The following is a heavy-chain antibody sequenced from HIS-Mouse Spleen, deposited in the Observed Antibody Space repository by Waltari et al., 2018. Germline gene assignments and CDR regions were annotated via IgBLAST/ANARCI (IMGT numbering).Heavy chain of an antibody. J-gene: IGHJ2*01. CDR3: AREIPYSSSWYDWYFDL. CDR1: GCSISSSSYY. Sequence: QLQLQESCPGLVKPSATLSLTCTVSGCSISSSSYYWGWIRQPPGKGLEWIGSIYYSGSTYYNPSLKSRVTISVDTSKNQFSLKLSSVTAADTAVYYCAREIPYSSSWYDWYFDLWGRGTLVTVSS. V-gene: IGHV4-39*07. D-gene: IGHD6-13*01. CDR2: IYYSGST.